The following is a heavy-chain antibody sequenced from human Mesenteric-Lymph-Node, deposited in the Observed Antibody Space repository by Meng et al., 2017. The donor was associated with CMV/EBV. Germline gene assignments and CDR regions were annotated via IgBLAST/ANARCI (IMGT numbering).Heavy chain of an antibody. V-gene: IGHV3-23*03. Sequence: GGSLRLSCAASGFTFSSYTMSWVRQAPGKGLEWVSVIYSGGSSTYYADSVKGRFTISRDNSKNTLYLQMNSLRAEDTAVYYCARFAMVRGPFDYWGQGTLVTVSS. CDR1: GFTFSSYT. J-gene: IGHJ4*02. CDR3: ARFAMVRGPFDY. CDR2: IYSGGSST. D-gene: IGHD3-10*01.